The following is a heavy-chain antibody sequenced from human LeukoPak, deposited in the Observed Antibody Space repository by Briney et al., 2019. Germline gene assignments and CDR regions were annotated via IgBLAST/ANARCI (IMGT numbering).Heavy chain of an antibody. J-gene: IGHJ4*02. D-gene: IGHD5-24*01. CDR1: GGSIRSYY. Sequence: SETLSLTCTVSGGSIRSYYWSWIRQPPGKGLEWIGYISYSGSTNYNPSLKSRVTISVDTSKNQFFLNLGSVTAADTAVYYCARVGEMATIRDWGQGTLVSVSS. V-gene: IGHV4-59*01. CDR2: ISYSGST. CDR3: ARVGEMATIRD.